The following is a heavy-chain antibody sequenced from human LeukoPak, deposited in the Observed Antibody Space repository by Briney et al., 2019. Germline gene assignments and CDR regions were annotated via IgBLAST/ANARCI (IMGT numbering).Heavy chain of an antibody. V-gene: IGHV3-53*01. D-gene: IGHD5-18*01. J-gene: IGHJ6*02. Sequence: GGPLSLPCAPSGFTDSSNYMSWVRQAPGKGLEWVSDIYSGGSTYYADSVKGRVTISRDNSKNTLYLQMNSLRAEDTGVYYCARDGGYIYGYYYYFGMDGWGQGTTVTVSS. CDR2: IYSGGST. CDR3: ARDGGYIYGYYYYFGMDG. CDR1: GFTDSSNY.